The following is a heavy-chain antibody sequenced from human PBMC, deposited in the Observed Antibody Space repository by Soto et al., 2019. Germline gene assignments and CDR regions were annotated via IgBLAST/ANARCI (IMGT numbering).Heavy chain of an antibody. CDR2: VYNSGST. V-gene: IGHV4-59*01. J-gene: IGHJ5*02. CDR3: ARDRQHTYGNCFDP. CDR1: GGSISTYY. D-gene: IGHD4-17*01. Sequence: SETLSLTCTVSGGSISTYYWSWIRQPPGKGLEWIGYVYNSGSTKYNPSLKSRVTIWESTSKNQVSLRLTSVTAADTAVYYCARDRQHTYGNCFDPWGQGTLVTISS.